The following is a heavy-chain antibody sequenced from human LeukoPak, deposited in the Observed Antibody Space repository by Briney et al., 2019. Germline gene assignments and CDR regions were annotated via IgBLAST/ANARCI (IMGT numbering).Heavy chain of an antibody. Sequence: GGSLRLSCAASGFTFSSYGMHWVRQAPGKGLEWVAFIRYDGDNKHYADSVKGRFTISRDNSKNTLYLQMNSLRAEDTAVYYCARGLYYYGSGSYYPWFDPWGQGTLVTVSS. CDR3: ARGLYYYGSGSYYPWFDP. CDR1: GFTFSSYG. CDR2: IRYDGDNK. D-gene: IGHD3-10*01. J-gene: IGHJ5*02. V-gene: IGHV3-30*02.